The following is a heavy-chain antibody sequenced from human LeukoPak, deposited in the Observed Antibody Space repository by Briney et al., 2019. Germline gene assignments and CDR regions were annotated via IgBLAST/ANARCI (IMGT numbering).Heavy chain of an antibody. V-gene: IGHV3-21*01. CDR2: ISSSSSYI. Sequence: GGSLRLSCAASGLTFSSYAMSWVRQAPGKGLEWVSSISSSSSYIYYADSVKGRFTISRDNAKNSLYLQMNSLRAEDTAVYYCARDEEYSYGYGETGYWGQGTLVTVSS. CDR3: ARDEEYSYGYGETGY. CDR1: GLTFSSYA. J-gene: IGHJ4*02. D-gene: IGHD5-18*01.